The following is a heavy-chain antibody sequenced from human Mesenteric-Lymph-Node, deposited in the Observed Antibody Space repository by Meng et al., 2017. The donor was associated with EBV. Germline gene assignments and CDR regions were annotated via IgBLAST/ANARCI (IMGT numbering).Heavy chain of an antibody. CDR2: TYYRSKWYN. V-gene: IGHV6-1*01. Sequence: QVQLQQSGPGLVKPSXXLSLTXVISGDSVSSSSAAWTWIRQSPSRGLEWLGRTYYRSKWYNDYAVFVKSRITINPDTSKNQFSLQLNPVTPEDTAVYYCARGATSVFDLWGRGTLCNVSS. J-gene: IGHJ2*01. CDR3: ARGATSVFDL. CDR1: GDSVSSSSAA.